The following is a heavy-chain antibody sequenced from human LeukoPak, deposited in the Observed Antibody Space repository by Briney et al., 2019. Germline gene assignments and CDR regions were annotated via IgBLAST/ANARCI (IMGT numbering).Heavy chain of an antibody. CDR2: IIPILGIA. J-gene: IGHJ4*02. CDR1: GGTFSSYA. D-gene: IGHD3-22*01. Sequence: SVKVSCKASGGTFSSYAISWVRQAPGQGLEWMGRIIPILGIANYAQKFQGRVTITADKSTSTAYMELSSLRSEDTAVYYCARGNYHDSTIFDYWGQGTLVTVSS. CDR3: ARGNYHDSTIFDY. V-gene: IGHV1-69*04.